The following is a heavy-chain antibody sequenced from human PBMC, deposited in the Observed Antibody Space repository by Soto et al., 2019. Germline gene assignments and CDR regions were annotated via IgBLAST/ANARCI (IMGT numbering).Heavy chain of an antibody. Sequence: SETLSLTCTVSGGSISSSSYYWGWIRQPPGKGLEWIGSIYYSGSTNYNPSLKSRVTISVDTSKNQFSLKLSSVTAADTAVYYCARYTMTTVSGIFDYWGQGTLVTVSS. CDR3: ARYTMTTVSGIFDY. CDR1: GGSISSSSYY. CDR2: IYYSGST. V-gene: IGHV4-39*07. D-gene: IGHD4-4*01. J-gene: IGHJ4*02.